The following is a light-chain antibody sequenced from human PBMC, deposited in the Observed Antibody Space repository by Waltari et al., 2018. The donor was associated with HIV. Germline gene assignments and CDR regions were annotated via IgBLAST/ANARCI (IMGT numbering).Light chain of an antibody. CDR2: N. Sequence: QSVLTQPPSASGAPGQRVTISCSGNSSNIGRNTNNQRPSGVPDRFSGSKSGTSASLAISGLQSGDEADYYCSTWDGGLRGVVFGGGTKLTVL. CDR3: STWDGGLRGVV. J-gene: IGLJ2*01. CDR1: SSNIGRNT. V-gene: IGLV1-44*01.